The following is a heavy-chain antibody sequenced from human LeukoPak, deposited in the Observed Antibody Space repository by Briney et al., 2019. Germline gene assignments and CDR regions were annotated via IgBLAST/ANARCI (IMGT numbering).Heavy chain of an antibody. CDR2: MKQDGSEK. D-gene: IGHD4-17*01. CDR1: GFNFRGYA. CDR3: ARDLRPYGADY. V-gene: IGHV3-7*01. Sequence: GGSLRLSCAASGFNFRGYAMSWVRQAPGKGLEWVANMKQDGSEKNYVDSVKGRFTISRDNAKNSLYLQMNSLRAEDTAVYYCARDLRPYGADYWGQGTLVTVSS. J-gene: IGHJ4*02.